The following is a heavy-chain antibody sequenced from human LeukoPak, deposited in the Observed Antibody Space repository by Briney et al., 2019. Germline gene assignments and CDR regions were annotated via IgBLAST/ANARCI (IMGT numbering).Heavy chain of an antibody. CDR1: GYTFTTYW. V-gene: IGHV5-51*01. D-gene: IGHD2-2*01. CDR3: ARRDAGLVY. J-gene: IGHJ4*02. CDR2: IYPGDSDT. Sequence: GESLKISCKGPGYTFTTYWIAWVRQMPGKGLEWMGIIYPGDSDTTYSPSFQGQVAISADKSISTAYLQWSSLKASDTAIYYCARRDAGLVYWGQGTLVTVSS.